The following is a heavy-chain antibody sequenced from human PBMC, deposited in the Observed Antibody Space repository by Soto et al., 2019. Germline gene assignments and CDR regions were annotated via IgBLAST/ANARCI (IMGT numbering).Heavy chain of an antibody. Sequence: SETLSLTCAVSSGSISSSNWWSWVRQPPGKGLEWIGEIYHSGSTNYNPSLKSRVTISVDKSKNQFSLKLSSVTAADTAVYYCARALYSSGPADYWGQGTLVTVSS. D-gene: IGHD6-19*01. CDR1: SGSISSSNW. J-gene: IGHJ4*02. V-gene: IGHV4-4*02. CDR2: IYHSGST. CDR3: ARALYSSGPADY.